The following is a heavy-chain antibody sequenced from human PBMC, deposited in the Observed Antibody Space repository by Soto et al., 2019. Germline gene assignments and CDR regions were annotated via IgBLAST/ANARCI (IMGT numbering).Heavy chain of an antibody. J-gene: IGHJ3*01. D-gene: IGHD2-2*03. CDR1: GLTVGGNT. Sequence: EVQLVESGGGLVQPGGSLRLSVAASGLTVGGNTLSWVGKAPGKGWEWVSVIYSGGSTDYADSVKGRFTISRDNSKNTLYLQMNSLRAEDTAVYYCARTFGYCSSTSCSAFDVWGQGTMVTVSS. CDR3: ARTFGYCSSTSCSAFDV. V-gene: IGHV3-66*01. CDR2: IYSGGST.